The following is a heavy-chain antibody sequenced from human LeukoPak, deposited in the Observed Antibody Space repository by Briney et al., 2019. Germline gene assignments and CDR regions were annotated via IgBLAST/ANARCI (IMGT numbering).Heavy chain of an antibody. V-gene: IGHV3-33*01. Sequence: PGGSLRLSCAVSGFIFSDYSFHWVRQAPGKGLECVSVTRFDGSIKQYADSVKGRFTISRNDSKNTLYLRMNFLKSEDTAVYYCARWGGTRQYYFDYWGQGTLVTVSS. CDR1: GFIFSDYS. D-gene: IGHD1-1*01. CDR3: ARWGGTRQYYFDY. CDR2: TRFDGSIK. J-gene: IGHJ4*02.